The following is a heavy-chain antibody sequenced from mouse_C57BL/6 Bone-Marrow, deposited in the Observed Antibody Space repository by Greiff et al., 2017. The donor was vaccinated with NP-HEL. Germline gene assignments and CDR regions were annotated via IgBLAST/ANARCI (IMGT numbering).Heavy chain of an antibody. CDR1: GYSFTGYF. CDR3: ARNYGSNPYYFDY. V-gene: IGHV1-20*01. CDR2: INPYNGDT. D-gene: IGHD1-1*01. Sequence: EVQLQQSGPELVKPGDSVKISCKASGYSFTGYFMNWVMQSHGKSLEWIGRINPYNGDTFYNQKFKGKATLTVDKSSSTAHMELRSLTSEDSAVYYCARNYGSNPYYFDYWGQGTTLTVSS. J-gene: IGHJ2*01.